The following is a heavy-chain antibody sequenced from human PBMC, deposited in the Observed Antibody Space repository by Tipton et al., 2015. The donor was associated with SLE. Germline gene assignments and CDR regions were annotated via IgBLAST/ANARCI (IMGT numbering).Heavy chain of an antibody. V-gene: IGHV1-69*04. Sequence: QSGAEVKKPGSSVKVSCKASGGTFSSYAISWVRQAPGQGLEWMGRIIPILGIANYAQKFQGRVTITADKSTSTAYMELSSLRSDDTAVYYCARMAYGDYGDNFDYWGQGTLVTVSS. CDR2: IIPILGIA. CDR1: GGTFSSYA. J-gene: IGHJ4*02. CDR3: ARMAYGDYGDNFDY. D-gene: IGHD4-17*01.